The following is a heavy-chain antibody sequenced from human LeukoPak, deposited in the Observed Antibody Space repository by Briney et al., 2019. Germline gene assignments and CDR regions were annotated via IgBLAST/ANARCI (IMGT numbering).Heavy chain of an antibody. J-gene: IGHJ4*02. CDR1: GGTFSSYA. V-gene: IGHV1-69*13. D-gene: IGHD2-2*03. Sequence: GASVKVSCKASGGTFSSYAISWVRQAPGQGLEWMGGIIPIFGTANYAQKFQGRVTITADESTTTAYMELSSLSSEDTAVYYCARGGGYCSSTSCFDYWGQGTLVTVSS. CDR3: ARGGGYCSSTSCFDY. CDR2: IIPIFGTA.